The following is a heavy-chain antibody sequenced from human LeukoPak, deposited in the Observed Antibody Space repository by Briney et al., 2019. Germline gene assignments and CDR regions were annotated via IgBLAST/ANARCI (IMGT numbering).Heavy chain of an antibody. D-gene: IGHD3-10*01. Sequence: PGGSLRLSCAASGFTFSTYWMSWVRQAPGKGLEWVVNIKQDGSEKYYVDSVKGRFTISRDNAKNSLYLQMNSLRVEDTAVYYCAKGLTLGQGVRAFDLWGQGTLVTVSS. J-gene: IGHJ3*01. CDR3: AKGLTLGQGVRAFDL. CDR2: IKQDGSEK. V-gene: IGHV3-7*03. CDR1: GFTFSTYW.